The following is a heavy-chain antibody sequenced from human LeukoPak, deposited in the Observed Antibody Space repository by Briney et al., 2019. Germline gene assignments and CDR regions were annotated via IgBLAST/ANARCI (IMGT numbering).Heavy chain of an antibody. CDR2: IYYSGST. CDR3: ARDNYYYGMDV. CDR1: GGSFSGYY. Sequence: SETLSLTCAVYGGSFSGYYWSWIRQPPGKGLEWIGYIYYSGSTNYNPSLKSRVTISVDTSKNQFSLKLSSVTAADTAVYYCARDNYYYGMDVWGQGTTVTVSS. V-gene: IGHV4-59*01. J-gene: IGHJ6*02.